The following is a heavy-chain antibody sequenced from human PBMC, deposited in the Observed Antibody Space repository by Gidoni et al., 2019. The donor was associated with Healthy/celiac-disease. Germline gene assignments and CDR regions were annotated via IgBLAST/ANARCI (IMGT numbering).Heavy chain of an antibody. J-gene: IGHJ3*02. CDR2: IYPGDSDT. CDR3: ARPGGRGGSSSGKEGGAFDI. V-gene: IGHV5-51*01. D-gene: IGHD6-13*01. Sequence: EVQLVQSGAEVQKPGTSLKISCKGSGYSFNSHWIGWVRQMPGKGLQWMGIIYPGDSDTRYSPSCQGQVTISADKSISTAYLEWSSLKASDTAMYYCARPGGRGGSSSGKEGGAFDIGGQGTMVTVSS. CDR1: GYSFNSHW.